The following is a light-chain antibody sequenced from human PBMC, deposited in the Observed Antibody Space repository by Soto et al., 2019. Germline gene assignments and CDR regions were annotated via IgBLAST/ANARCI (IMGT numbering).Light chain of an antibody. J-gene: IGLJ1*01. V-gene: IGLV2-14*01. CDR3: SSKTSSSSPFV. CDR2: EVS. Sequence: QSVLTQPASVSGSPGQSSTISCTGSTSDVGAYNYVSWYKHHPGQAPQLMIYEVSNRPSGVSNRFSGSKSGDTASLTISGLQADDEDDYYCSSKTSSSSPFVFGTGTKVTV. CDR1: TSDVGAYNY.